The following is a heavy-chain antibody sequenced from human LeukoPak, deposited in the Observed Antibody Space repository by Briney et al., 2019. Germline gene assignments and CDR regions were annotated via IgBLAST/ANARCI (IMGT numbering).Heavy chain of an antibody. D-gene: IGHD5-12*01. CDR3: ARRDIVAGFDP. CDR2: IYYSGST. CDR1: GGSISSSSYY. V-gene: IGHV4-39*01. Sequence: SETLSLTCTVSGGSISSSSYYWGWIRQPPGKGLEWIGSIYYSGSTYYNPSLKSRVTISVDTSKNQFSLKLSSVTAADTAVYYCARRDIVAGFDPWGQGTQVTVSS. J-gene: IGHJ5*02.